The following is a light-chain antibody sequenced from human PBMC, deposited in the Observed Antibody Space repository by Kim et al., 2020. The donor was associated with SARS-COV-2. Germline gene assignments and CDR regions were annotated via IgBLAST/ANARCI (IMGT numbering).Light chain of an antibody. CDR3: QQYITSPRT. CDR1: QSVSSTS. V-gene: IGKV3D-20*01. J-gene: IGKJ1*01. Sequence: DIVLTQSPGTLSLSPGERATLSCGVSQSVSSTSLAWYQQKPGLAPRLLIYDASNRATGIPDRFSGSGSGTDFTLTISRLEPEDFAVYYCQQYITSPRTFGQGTKVEIK. CDR2: DAS.